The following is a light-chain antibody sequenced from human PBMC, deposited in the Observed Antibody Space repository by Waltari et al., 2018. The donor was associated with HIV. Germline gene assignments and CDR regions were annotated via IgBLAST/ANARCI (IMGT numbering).Light chain of an antibody. CDR3: QESYSAPYT. V-gene: IGKV1-39*01. CDR1: ETIGNY. Sequence: DIQMTQSPSSLSASVGDRVTITCRASETIGNYLNWYQHKPGRAPKLLIYDASTLESGVPSRFSSSGSGTEFTLTISGLQPEDFAIYYCQESYSAPYTFGQGTKVEIK. CDR2: DAS. J-gene: IGKJ2*01.